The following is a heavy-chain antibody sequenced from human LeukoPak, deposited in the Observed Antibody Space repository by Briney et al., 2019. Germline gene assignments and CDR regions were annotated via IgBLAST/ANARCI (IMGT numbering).Heavy chain of an antibody. J-gene: IGHJ5*02. CDR2: INPNSGGT. Sequence: GASVKVSCKASGYTFTGYYMHWVRQAPGQGLEWMGWINPNSGGTNYAQKFQGWVTMTRNTSISTAYMELSRLRSEDTAVYYCAHSVTDEYGPHNPWGQGTLVTVSS. D-gene: IGHD2/OR15-2a*01. CDR1: GYTFTGYY. V-gene: IGHV1-2*04. CDR3: AHSVTDEYGPHNP.